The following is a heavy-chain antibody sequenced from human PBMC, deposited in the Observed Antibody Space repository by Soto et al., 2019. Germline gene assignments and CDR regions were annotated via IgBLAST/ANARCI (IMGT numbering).Heavy chain of an antibody. CDR3: ARVYAAGRGVY. D-gene: IGHD6-13*01. J-gene: IGHJ4*02. CDR1: GGSISSYY. CDR2: IYYSGST. V-gene: IGHV4-59*01. Sequence: SETLSLTCTVSGGSISSYYWSWIRQPPGKGLEWIGYIYYSGSTKYNPSLKSRVTISVDTSKSQFSLKLTSVTAADTAVYYCARVYAAGRGVYWGQGTLVTVSS.